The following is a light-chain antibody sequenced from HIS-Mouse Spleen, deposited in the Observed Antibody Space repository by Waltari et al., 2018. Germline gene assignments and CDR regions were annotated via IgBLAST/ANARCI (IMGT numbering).Light chain of an antibody. CDR3: QSADSSGTYVV. CDR2: KDS. CDR1: ALPKQY. Sequence: SYELTQPPSVSVSPGQTARITCSGDALPKQYAYWYQQKPGQPPLLVIYKDSERPSGIPERFSGSSSGTTVTLTISGVQAEDEADYYCQSADSSGTYVVFGGGTKLTVL. J-gene: IGLJ2*01. V-gene: IGLV3-25*03.